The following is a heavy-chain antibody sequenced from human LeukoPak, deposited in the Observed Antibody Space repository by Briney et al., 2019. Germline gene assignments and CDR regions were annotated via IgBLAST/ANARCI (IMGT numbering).Heavy chain of an antibody. J-gene: IGHJ4*02. CDR2: IYYSGSA. Sequence: SETLSLTCTVSGGSISGYYWSWIRQPPGKGLECIGYIYYSGSANYNPSLKSRVTISVDTSRNQFSLKLTSVTAADTAVYYCAKVSDRDSSGYYWGFEYWGQGTLVTVSS. CDR1: GGSISGYY. V-gene: IGHV4-59*08. D-gene: IGHD3-22*01. CDR3: AKVSDRDSSGYYWGFEY.